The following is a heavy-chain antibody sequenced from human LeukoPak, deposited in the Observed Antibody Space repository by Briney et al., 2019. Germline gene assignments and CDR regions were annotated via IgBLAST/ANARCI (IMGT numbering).Heavy chain of an antibody. CDR3: TSPHYYGDYKSYYYYYYMDV. V-gene: IGHV1-18*01. J-gene: IGHJ6*03. D-gene: IGHD4-17*01. Sequence: GASVKVSCKASGYTFTSYGISWVRQAPGQGLEWMGWISAYNGNTNYAQKLQGRVTMTTDTSTSTAYMELRSLRSDDTAVYYCTSPHYYGDYKSYYYYYYMDVWGKGTTVTISS. CDR2: ISAYNGNT. CDR1: GYTFTSYG.